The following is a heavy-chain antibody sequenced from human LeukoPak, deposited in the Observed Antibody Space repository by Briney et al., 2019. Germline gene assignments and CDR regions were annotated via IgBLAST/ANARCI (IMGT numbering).Heavy chain of an antibody. CDR2: INPSSGDT. CDR3: ARLLLAAPDDS. Sequence: ASVKVSCKASGYSFTAYFMHWVRQAPGQGLEWMGLINPSSGDTNYAQNFQGRVTMTRDTSISTAYMELSRLRSDDTAVYYCARLLLAAPDDSWGQGTLVTVSS. CDR1: GYSFTAYF. D-gene: IGHD3-10*01. J-gene: IGHJ5*01. V-gene: IGHV1-2*02.